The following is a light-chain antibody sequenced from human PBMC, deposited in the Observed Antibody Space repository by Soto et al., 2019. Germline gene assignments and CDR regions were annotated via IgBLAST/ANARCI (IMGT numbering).Light chain of an antibody. CDR2: EAS. CDR1: QTISSW. CDR3: HHYNSYSEA. Sequence: DIQMTQSPSTLSGSVGDRVTITCRASQTISSWLAWYQQKPGKAPKLLIYEASTLKSGVPSRFSGSGSGTQFTLPVSSLQPDDFATYYCHHYNSYSEAFXQGTKVDIK. V-gene: IGKV1-5*03. J-gene: IGKJ1*01.